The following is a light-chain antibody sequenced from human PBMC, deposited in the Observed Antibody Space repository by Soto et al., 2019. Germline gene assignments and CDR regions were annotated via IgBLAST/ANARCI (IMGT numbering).Light chain of an antibody. V-gene: IGKV1-5*03. CDR1: QRISSW. CDR3: QQYNSYPGT. CDR2: RAS. J-gene: IGKJ1*01. Sequence: DIQMTQSPSTLSTSVGDRVIITCRASQRISSWLAWYQQKPGKAPKLLIYRASTLEIGVPSRFSGSGSGTEFTLTISSLQPDDFATYYCQQYNSYPGTFGQGTKVEIK.